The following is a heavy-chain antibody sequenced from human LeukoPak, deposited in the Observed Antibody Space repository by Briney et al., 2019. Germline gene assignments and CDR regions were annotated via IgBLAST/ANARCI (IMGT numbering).Heavy chain of an antibody. J-gene: IGHJ4*02. CDR2: ISFDGSNK. CDR1: GFTFSSYS. Sequence: GGSLRLSCAVSGFTFSSYSMNWVRQAPGKGLEWVAVISFDGSNKYYGDSVKGRFTISRDNSKNTLYLQMNSLRPDDTAIYYCARDTLWEWGQGTLVTVSS. CDR3: ARDTLWE. D-gene: IGHD1-26*01. V-gene: IGHV3-30*03.